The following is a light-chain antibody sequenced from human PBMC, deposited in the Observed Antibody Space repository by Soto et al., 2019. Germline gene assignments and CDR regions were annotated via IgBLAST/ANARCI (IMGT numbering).Light chain of an antibody. CDR1: QRISSW. Sequence: DIQMTQSPSTLSAYVGDRVTITCRASQRISSWLSWYQQKPGKAPKLLIYKASILEIGVTSRFSGSGSATEFTLTISSLQPDDFATYYCQQYSSYWTFGQGTKVQIK. CDR3: QQYSSYWT. V-gene: IGKV1-5*03. J-gene: IGKJ1*01. CDR2: KAS.